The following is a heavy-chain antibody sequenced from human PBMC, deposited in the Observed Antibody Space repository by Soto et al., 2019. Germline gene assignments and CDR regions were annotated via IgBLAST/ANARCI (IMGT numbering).Heavy chain of an antibody. CDR3: ARNYGPIDY. D-gene: IGHD3-10*01. J-gene: IGHJ4*02. V-gene: IGHV4-34*01. Sequence: PSETLSLTCAVYGGSFSTYYWSWIRQPPGKGLEWIGEINHSGSTNYNPSLKSRVTISVDTPKNQFSLKLSSVTAADTAAYYCARNYGPIDYWGQGTLVTVSS. CDR1: GGSFSTYY. CDR2: INHSGST.